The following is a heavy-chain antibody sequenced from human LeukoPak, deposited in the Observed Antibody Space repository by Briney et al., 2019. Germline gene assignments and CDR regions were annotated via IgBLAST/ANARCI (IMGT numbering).Heavy chain of an antibody. J-gene: IGHJ4*02. D-gene: IGHD2/OR15-2a*01. Sequence: GGSLRLSCAASGNYWMHWVRQVPGKGLVWVSHINSDGSWTSSADSVKGRFTISKDNAKNTVYLQMNSLRAEDTAVYYCVSFYETYWGRGTLVTVSS. CDR1: GNYW. CDR3: VSFYETY. V-gene: IGHV3-74*01. CDR2: INSDGSWT.